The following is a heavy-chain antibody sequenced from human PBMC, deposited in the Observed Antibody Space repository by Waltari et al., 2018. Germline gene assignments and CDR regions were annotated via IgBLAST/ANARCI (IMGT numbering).Heavy chain of an antibody. Sequence: EVRLVESGGGLVQPGGSLRLPCSASGFTFSSNWMHWVRQVPGKGPVGVSAITREGGRTRYADSVKGRFTISRDNAKNTLYLQMNSLRADDTAVYYCASHRPGGYGMDVWGHGTTVTVSS. CDR2: ITREGGRT. V-gene: IGHV3-74*01. CDR1: GFTFSSNW. J-gene: IGHJ6*02. D-gene: IGHD2-15*01. CDR3: ASHRPGGYGMDV.